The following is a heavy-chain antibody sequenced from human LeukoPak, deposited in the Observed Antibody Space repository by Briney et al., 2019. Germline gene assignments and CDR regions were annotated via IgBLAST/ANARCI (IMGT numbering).Heavy chain of an antibody. V-gene: IGHV1-69*04. CDR2: IIPILGIA. CDR1: GGTFSSYA. Sequence: SVKVSCKASGGTFSSYAISWVRQAPGQGLEWMGRIIPILGIANYAQKFQGGVTITAEKSTSTAYMELSSLRSEDTAVYYCARVISPYCSGGSCYSIDYWGQGTLVTVSS. D-gene: IGHD2-15*01. J-gene: IGHJ4*02. CDR3: ARVISPYCSGGSCYSIDY.